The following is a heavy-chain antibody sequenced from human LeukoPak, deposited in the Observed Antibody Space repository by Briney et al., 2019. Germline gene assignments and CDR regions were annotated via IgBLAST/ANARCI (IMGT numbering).Heavy chain of an antibody. J-gene: IGHJ3*02. Sequence: PSETLSLTCSVSGGSISRYYWSWIRQPPGKGLEWIGYIYYSGTTNYNPSLKSRVTMSVDTSKNRFSLKLSSVTATDTAVYYSARPADSGYDRGAFDIWGQGTMVTVSS. CDR3: ARPADSGYDRGAFDI. V-gene: IGHV4-59*08. CDR1: GGSISRYY. CDR2: IYYSGTT. D-gene: IGHD5-12*01.